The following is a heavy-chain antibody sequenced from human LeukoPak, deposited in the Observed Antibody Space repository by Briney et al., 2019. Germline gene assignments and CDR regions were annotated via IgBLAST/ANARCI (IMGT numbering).Heavy chain of an antibody. D-gene: IGHD3-10*01. V-gene: IGHV1-2*04. CDR1: GYTFTGYY. J-gene: IGHJ4*02. CDR2: INPNSGGT. CDR3: ARGFGTGSYYNGTVERVFDC. Sequence: ASVKVSCKASGYTFTGYYMHWVRQAPGQGLEWMGWINPNSGGTNYAQKFQGWVTITRDTSISTAYMELSRLRSDDTAVYYCARGFGTGSYYNGTVERVFDCWGQGTLVTVSS.